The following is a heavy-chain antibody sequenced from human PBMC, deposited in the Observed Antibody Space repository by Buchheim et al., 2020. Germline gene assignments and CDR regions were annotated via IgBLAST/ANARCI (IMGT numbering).Heavy chain of an antibody. D-gene: IGHD3-3*01. CDR2: ISSSSSTI. V-gene: IGHV3-48*01. CDR1: GFTFSSYS. J-gene: IGHJ4*02. Sequence: EVQLVESGGGLVQPGGSLRLSCAASGFTFSSYSMNWVRQAPGKGLEWVSYISSSSSTIYYADSVKGRFTISRDNAKNSLYLQMNSLRAEDTAVYYCASTSYDFWSGYFHGFDYWGQGTL. CDR3: ASTSYDFWSGYFHGFDY.